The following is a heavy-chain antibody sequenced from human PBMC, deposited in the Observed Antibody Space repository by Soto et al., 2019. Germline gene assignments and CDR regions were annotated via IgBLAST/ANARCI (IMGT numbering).Heavy chain of an antibody. CDR3: AKDQAAAGTISRYFQH. Sequence: GGSLRLSCAASEFTFSSYAMSWVRQAPGKGLEWVSGISGSGGTTYYADSVKGRFTISRDNSKSTLYLQMNSLRAEDTAMYYCAKDQAAAGTISRYFQHWGQGT. CDR1: EFTFSSYA. J-gene: IGHJ1*01. CDR2: ISGSGGTT. V-gene: IGHV3-23*01. D-gene: IGHD6-13*01.